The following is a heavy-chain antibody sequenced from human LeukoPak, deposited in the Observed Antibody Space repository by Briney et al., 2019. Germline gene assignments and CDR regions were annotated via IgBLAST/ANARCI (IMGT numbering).Heavy chain of an antibody. CDR1: GGSISSGDYY. Sequence: SETLSLTCTVSGGSISSGDYYWSWIRQPPGKGLEWIGYIYYSGSTYYNPSLKSRVTISVDTSKNQFSLKLSSVTAADTAVYYCAREGLLDAFDIWGQGTMVTVSS. J-gene: IGHJ3*02. CDR3: AREGLLDAFDI. D-gene: IGHD3/OR15-3a*01. CDR2: IYYSGST. V-gene: IGHV4-30-4*01.